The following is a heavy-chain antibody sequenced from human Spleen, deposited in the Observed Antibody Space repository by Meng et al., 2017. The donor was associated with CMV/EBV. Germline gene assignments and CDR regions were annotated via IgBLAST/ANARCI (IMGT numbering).Heavy chain of an antibody. J-gene: IGHJ6*02. CDR3: AREGFSTWPNDYSYYAMDV. Sequence: GGSLRLSCAASGFSFSSSVMHWVRQAPGKGLEWVAAISHDGDDKFYADSVKGRFTISRDNAKNTLYLQMNSLRAEDTAVYYCAREGFSTWPNDYSYYAMDVWGQGTTVTVSS. CDR1: GFSFSSSV. D-gene: IGHD6-13*01. V-gene: IGHV3-30*03. CDR2: ISHDGDDK.